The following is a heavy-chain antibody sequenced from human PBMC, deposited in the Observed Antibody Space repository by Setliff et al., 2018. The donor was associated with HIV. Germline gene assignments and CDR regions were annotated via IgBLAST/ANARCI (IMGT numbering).Heavy chain of an antibody. CDR2: INEDGDKK. CDR1: RFSFSTLW. J-gene: IGHJ6*03. CDR3: ARDLNSRHYYMDV. Sequence: GGSLRLSCATSRFSFSTLWMTWVRQAPGKGLEWIANINEDGDKKYHADSVWGRFTISRDNAKNSLYLQMNSLRAEDTAVYYCARDLNSRHYYMDVWGKGTTVTVSS. V-gene: IGHV3-7*01.